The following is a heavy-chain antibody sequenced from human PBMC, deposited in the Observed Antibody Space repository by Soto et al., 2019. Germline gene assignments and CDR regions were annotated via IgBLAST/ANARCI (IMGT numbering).Heavy chain of an antibody. CDR2: VRNKANSHRT. Sequence: EVQLVESGGGLVQPGGSLKLSCAASGFTISDYYMDWVRQAPGKGLEWVGRVRNKANSHRTEYAASVKGRFTISRDDSKNSMSLQMNSLKSEDTAVYYCARGHHAFDYWGQGTLVTVSS. V-gene: IGHV3-72*01. CDR1: GFTISDYY. J-gene: IGHJ4*02. CDR3: ARGHHAFDY.